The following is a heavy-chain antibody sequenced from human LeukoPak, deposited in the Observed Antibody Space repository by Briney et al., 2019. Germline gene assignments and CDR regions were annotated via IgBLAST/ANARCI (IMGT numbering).Heavy chain of an antibody. Sequence: GGSLRLSCSVSGFTFSTYAMHWVRQAPGKGPEYVSTTSSNGGSTYYADSVKGRFTISRDNSKNMLYLQMSSLSAEDTAVYYCVKGMTTVAYYFDYWGQGTLVTVYS. J-gene: IGHJ4*02. CDR1: GFTFSTYA. V-gene: IGHV3-64D*06. CDR2: TSSNGGST. CDR3: VKGMTTVAYYFDY. D-gene: IGHD4-11*01.